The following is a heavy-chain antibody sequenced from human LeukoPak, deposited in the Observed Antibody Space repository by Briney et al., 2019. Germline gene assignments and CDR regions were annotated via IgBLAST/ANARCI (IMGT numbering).Heavy chain of an antibody. D-gene: IGHD3-10*01. CDR3: AKAHYVSGRSHFDH. J-gene: IGHJ4*02. Sequence: GGSLRLSGAASGFSFSSYGISGVRQAPGRGLEWFAGSSGSGGTTYYADSVRGRFTISGDSSKTSLYLQMSSLRAEDTAIYFCAKAHYVSGRSHFDHWGQGTLVTVSS. CDR2: SSGSGGTT. CDR1: GFSFSSYG. V-gene: IGHV3-23*01.